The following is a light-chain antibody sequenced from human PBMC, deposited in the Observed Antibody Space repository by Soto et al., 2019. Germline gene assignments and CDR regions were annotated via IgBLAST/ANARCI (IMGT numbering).Light chain of an antibody. Sequence: EIVLTQSPGTLSLSPGERVTLSCSASQSVSSSYLAWYQQKPGQAPRLLIYGASSRATGIPDRFSGSGSGRDFTLTISRLEPEDFAVYYCQHYGSSPPYTFGQGTKLEIK. J-gene: IGKJ2*01. CDR1: QSVSSSY. CDR3: QHYGSSPPYT. CDR2: GAS. V-gene: IGKV3-20*01.